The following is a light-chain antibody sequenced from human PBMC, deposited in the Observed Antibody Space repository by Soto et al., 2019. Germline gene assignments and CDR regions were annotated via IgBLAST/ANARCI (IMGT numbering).Light chain of an antibody. J-gene: IGKJ4*01. V-gene: IGKV1-27*01. CDR3: QKYDSAPLT. CDR2: AAS. CDR1: QDISNY. Sequence: DIQMTPSPSSLSASVGGRVTITCQASQDISNYLAWYQQKPGKVPKLLVFAASILQSGVPSRFSGSGSGTDFTLTITSLQPEDVATYYCQKYDSAPLTFGGGTKVDIK.